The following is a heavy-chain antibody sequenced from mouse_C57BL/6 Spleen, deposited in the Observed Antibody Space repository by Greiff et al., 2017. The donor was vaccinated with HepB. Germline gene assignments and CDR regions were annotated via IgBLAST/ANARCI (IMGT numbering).Heavy chain of an antibody. V-gene: IGHV5-6*01. CDR1: GFTFSSYG. CDR3: ARVTTVVATDAMED. D-gene: IGHD1-1*01. J-gene: IGHJ4*01. CDR2: ISSGGSYT. Sequence: EVHLVESGGDLVKPGGSLKLSCAASGFTFSSYGMSWVRQTPDKRLEWVATISSGGSYTYYPDSVKGRFTITRDNAKNTRYLQMSSLKSEDTAMDDCARVTTVVATDAMEDWGPGTTVTVSS.